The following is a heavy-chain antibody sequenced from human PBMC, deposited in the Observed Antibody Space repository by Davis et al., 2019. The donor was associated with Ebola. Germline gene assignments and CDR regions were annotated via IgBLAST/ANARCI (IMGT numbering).Heavy chain of an antibody. CDR3: ARQGILEWLPSYYYYYGMDV. D-gene: IGHD3-3*01. CDR1: GFTFSKYE. Sequence: ESLKISCAASGFTFSKYEMNWVRQAPGKGLEWIGEINHSGSTNYNPSLKSRVTISVDTSKNQFSLKLSSVTAADTAVYYCARQGILEWLPSYYYYYGMDVWGQGTTVTVSS. J-gene: IGHJ6*02. V-gene: IGHV4-34*01. CDR2: INHSGST.